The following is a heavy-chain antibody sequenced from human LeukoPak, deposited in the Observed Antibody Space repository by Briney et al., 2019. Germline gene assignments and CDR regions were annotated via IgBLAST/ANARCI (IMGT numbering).Heavy chain of an antibody. D-gene: IGHD3-16*02. CDR1: GFTFSGSA. J-gene: IGHJ4*02. CDR3: TRPGITFGGVIETDY. Sequence: GSLRLSCAASGFTFSGSAMHWVRQASGKGLEWVGRIRSKANSYATAYAASVKGRFTISRDDSKNTAYLQMNSLKTEDTAVYYCTRPGITFGGVIETDYWGQGTLVTVSS. V-gene: IGHV3-73*01. CDR2: IRSKANSYAT.